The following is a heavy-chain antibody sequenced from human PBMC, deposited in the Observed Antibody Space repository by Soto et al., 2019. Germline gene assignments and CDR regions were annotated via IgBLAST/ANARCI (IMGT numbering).Heavy chain of an antibody. CDR2: IKSTTDVGTT. J-gene: IGHJ6*02. Sequence: GGSLRLSCAASGVTFTNAWMNWVRQAPGKGLEWVGRIKSTTDVGTTDYAAPVKGRFTISRDDSKNTLYLQMNSLKTEDTAVFYFTADLFRDGCKPFSIFGVVSYYYYGMDVWGQGTTVTVSS. D-gene: IGHD3-3*01. CDR3: TADLFRDGCKPFSIFGVVSYYYYGMDV. V-gene: IGHV3-15*07. CDR1: GVTFTNAW.